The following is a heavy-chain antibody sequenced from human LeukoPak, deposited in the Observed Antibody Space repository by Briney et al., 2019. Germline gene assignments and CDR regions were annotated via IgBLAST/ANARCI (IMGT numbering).Heavy chain of an antibody. CDR2: ISYDGSNK. D-gene: IGHD3-16*01. CDR3: ARVRWGGLYYFDY. Sequence: GRSLRLSCAASGFTFSSYAMHWVRQAPGKGLEWVAVISYDGSNKNYADSVKGRFTISRDNAKNTLYLQMNSLRAEDTAVYYCARVRWGGLYYFDYWGQGTLVTVSS. CDR1: GFTFSSYA. V-gene: IGHV3-30*04. J-gene: IGHJ4*02.